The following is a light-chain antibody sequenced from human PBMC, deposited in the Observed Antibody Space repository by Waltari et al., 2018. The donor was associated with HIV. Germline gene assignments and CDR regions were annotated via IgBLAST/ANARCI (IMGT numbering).Light chain of an antibody. CDR3: QQSYSTPPEIT. V-gene: IGKV1-39*01. CDR1: QSISTY. J-gene: IGKJ4*01. Sequence: DIQMTQSPSSLSASVGDRVTITCRASQSISTYLNWYQQKPGKAPKLLIYAASSLQSGVPSRFSGSGSGTVFTLTINSLQPEDYATYYCQQSYSTPPEITFGGGTKVEIK. CDR2: AAS.